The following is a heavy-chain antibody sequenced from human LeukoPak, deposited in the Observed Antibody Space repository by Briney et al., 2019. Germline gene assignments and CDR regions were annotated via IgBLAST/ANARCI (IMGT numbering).Heavy chain of an antibody. CDR3: ARGYLQWLPGGY. CDR2: INPNSGGT. V-gene: IGHV1-2*02. D-gene: IGHD6-19*01. J-gene: IGHJ4*02. Sequence: GVSVKVSCKVSGYTLTELSMHWVRQAPGQGLEWMGWINPNSGGTNYAQKFQGRVTMTRDTSISTAYMELSRLRSDDTAVYYCARGYLQWLPGGYWGQGTLVTVSS. CDR1: GYTLTELS.